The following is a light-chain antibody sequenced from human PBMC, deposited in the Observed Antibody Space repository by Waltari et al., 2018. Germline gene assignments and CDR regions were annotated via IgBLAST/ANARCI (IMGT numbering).Light chain of an antibody. CDR3: TSFSTISTSL. V-gene: IGLV2-14*03. CDR2: DVT. CDR1: SNDIGDYNY. J-gene: IGLJ3*02. Sequence: QSALTQPASVSGSPGQSITISCTGTSNDIGDYNYVSWYQHQTGKAPKLMIYDVTERPSGVSNRFSGSKSGNTASLTSSGLQADYEADYYCTSFSTISTSLFGGGTKVTVL.